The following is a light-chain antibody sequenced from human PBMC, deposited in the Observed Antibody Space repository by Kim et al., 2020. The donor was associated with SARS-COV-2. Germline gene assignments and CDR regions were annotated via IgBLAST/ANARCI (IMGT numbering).Light chain of an antibody. CDR3: QVWDSSTVV. J-gene: IGLJ2*01. CDR1: NIGSKN. Sequence: SYELTQPLSVSVALGQTARITCGGNNIGSKNVHWYQQKPGQDTVLVIYRDSNRPSGIPERFSGSNSGNTATLTISRAQAGDEADYYCQVWDSSTVVFGGGTQLTVL. V-gene: IGLV3-9*01. CDR2: RDS.